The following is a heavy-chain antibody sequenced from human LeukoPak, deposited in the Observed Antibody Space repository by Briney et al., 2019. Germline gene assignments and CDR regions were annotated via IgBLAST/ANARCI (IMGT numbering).Heavy chain of an antibody. D-gene: IGHD5-18*01. Sequence: GGSLRLSCAPSGFTFENYAMSWVRQAPGKGLEWVSIISSSGSSTIYADSVKGRFTISRDSSQNTLYLQMDSLRAVDTAIYYCAKERKEIQLWPNYYYYYYMDVWGKGTTVTVSS. V-gene: IGHV3-23*01. CDR1: GFTFENYA. J-gene: IGHJ6*03. CDR3: AKERKEIQLWPNYYYYYYMDV. CDR2: ISSSGSST.